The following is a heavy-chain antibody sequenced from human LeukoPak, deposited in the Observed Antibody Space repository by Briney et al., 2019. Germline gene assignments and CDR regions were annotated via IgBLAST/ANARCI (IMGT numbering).Heavy chain of an antibody. CDR3: ARANALYCSSTSCLFDY. CDR2: INPNSGGT. J-gene: IGHJ4*02. Sequence: ASVKVSCKASGYTFTCYYMHWVGQAPGQGLEWMAWINPNSGGTYYAQNFHDRITMTRGTSISTAYMELSRLRSADTAIYYCARANALYCSSTSCLFDYWGQGTLVTVPS. V-gene: IGHV1-2*02. D-gene: IGHD2-2*01. CDR1: GYTFTCYY.